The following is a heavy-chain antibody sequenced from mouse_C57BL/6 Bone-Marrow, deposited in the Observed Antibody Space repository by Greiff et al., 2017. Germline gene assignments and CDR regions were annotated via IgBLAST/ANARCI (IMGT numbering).Heavy chain of an antibody. V-gene: IGHV5-12*01. J-gene: IGHJ2*01. CDR1: GFTFSDYY. CDR3: ARGYGNYGGVFYYFDY. D-gene: IGHD2-1*01. CDR2: ISNGGGST. Sequence: DVQLQESGGGLVQPGGSLKLSCAASGFTFSDYYMYWVRQTPEKRLEWVAYISNGGGSTYYPDTVKGRFTISRDNAKNTLYLQMSRLKSEDTAMYYCARGYGNYGGVFYYFDYWGQGTTLTVSS.